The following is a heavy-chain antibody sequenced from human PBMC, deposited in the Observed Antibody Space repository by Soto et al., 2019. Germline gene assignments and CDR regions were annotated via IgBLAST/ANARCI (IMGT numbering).Heavy chain of an antibody. V-gene: IGHV1-58*01. CDR3: AADYYDILTGSPRMGYYGMDV. D-gene: IGHD3-9*01. J-gene: IGHJ6*02. CDR2: IVVGSGNI. CDR1: GFTFTSSA. Sequence: ASVKVSCKASGFTFTSSAVQWVRQARGQRLEWIGWIVVGSGNINYAQKFQERVTITRDMSTSTAYMELSSLRSEDTAVYYCAADYYDILTGSPRMGYYGMDVWGQGTTVTVSS.